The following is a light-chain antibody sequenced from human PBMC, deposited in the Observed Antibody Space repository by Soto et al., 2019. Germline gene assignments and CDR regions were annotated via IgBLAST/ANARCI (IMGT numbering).Light chain of an antibody. CDR2: GAS. Sequence: AIQLTQSPSSLSASVGDRVTITCRASQVIAKDLGWYQQKPGKAPRLLIFGASFLQSGVPSRFSGSGSGTDFTLTINGLQPEDFATYYCLQNYYSFRTFGQGTKVEIK. CDR1: QVIAKD. CDR3: LQNYYSFRT. J-gene: IGKJ1*01. V-gene: IGKV1-6*01.